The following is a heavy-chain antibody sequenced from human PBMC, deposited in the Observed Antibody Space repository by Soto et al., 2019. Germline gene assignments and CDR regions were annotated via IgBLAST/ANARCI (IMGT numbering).Heavy chain of an antibody. CDR1: GYTFTSYA. V-gene: IGHV1-3*01. Sequence: WASVKVSCKASGYTFTSYAMHWVRQAPGQRLEWMGWINAGNGNTKYSQKFQGRVTITRDTSASTAYMELSSLRSEDTAVYYCARAGSGYSHAFDYWGQGTLVTVSS. CDR3: ARAGSGYSHAFDY. D-gene: IGHD3-22*01. J-gene: IGHJ4*02. CDR2: INAGNGNT.